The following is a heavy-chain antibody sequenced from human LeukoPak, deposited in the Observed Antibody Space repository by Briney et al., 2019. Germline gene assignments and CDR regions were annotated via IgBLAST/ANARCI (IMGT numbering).Heavy chain of an antibody. J-gene: IGHJ5*02. CDR1: GYSFTSYW. CDR3: ARGGSYCGGDCYSAWFDP. Sequence: SGESLKISCKGSGYSFTSYWIGWVRQMPGKGLEWMGIIYPGDSDTRYSPSFQGQVTISADKSISTAYLQWSSLKASDTAMYYCARGGSYCGGDCYSAWFDPWGQGTLVTVSS. CDR2: IYPGDSDT. V-gene: IGHV5-51*01. D-gene: IGHD2-21*02.